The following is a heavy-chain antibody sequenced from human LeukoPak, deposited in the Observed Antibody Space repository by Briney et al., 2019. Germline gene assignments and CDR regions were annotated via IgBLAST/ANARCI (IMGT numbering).Heavy chain of an antibody. CDR2: TYYRSKWYN. CDR3: ARSEKRITIFGVVNYYFDY. V-gene: IGHV6-1*01. CDR1: GDSVSSNSAA. Sequence: SQTLSLTCAISGDSVSSNSAAWNWIRQSPSRGLEWLGRTYYRSKWYNDYAVSVKSRITINPDISKNQFSLQLNSVTPEDTAVYYCARSEKRITIFGVVNYYFDYWGQGTLVTVSS. D-gene: IGHD3-3*01. J-gene: IGHJ4*02.